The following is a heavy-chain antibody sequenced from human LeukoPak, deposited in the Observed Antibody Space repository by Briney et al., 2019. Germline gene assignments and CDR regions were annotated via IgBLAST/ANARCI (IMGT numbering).Heavy chain of an antibody. CDR3: ARSFLDYMDV. D-gene: IGHD2/OR15-2a*01. CDR1: GESINPYY. Sequence: SETLSLTCTVSGESINPYYWNWIRQPAGKGLEWIGHIYKSGSTDYNPSLKSRVTMSLDTSKNQFSLKLRSVTAADTAVYFCARSFLDYMDVWGKGTTVTVSS. J-gene: IGHJ6*03. CDR2: IYKSGST. V-gene: IGHV4-4*07.